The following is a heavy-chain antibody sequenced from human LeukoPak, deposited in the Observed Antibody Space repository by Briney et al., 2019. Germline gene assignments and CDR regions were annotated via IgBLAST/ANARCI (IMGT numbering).Heavy chain of an antibody. V-gene: IGHV3-30-3*01. J-gene: IGHJ4*02. D-gene: IGHD2-2*01. CDR1: GFTFSSYA. Sequence: GGSLRLSCAASGFTFSSYAMHWVRQAPGKGLEWVAVISYDGSNKYYADSVKGRFTISRDNSKNTLYPQMNSLRAEDTAVYYCARGIQCSSTSCYAGSTFDYWGQGTLVTVSS. CDR3: ARGIQCSSTSCYAGSTFDY. CDR2: ISYDGSNK.